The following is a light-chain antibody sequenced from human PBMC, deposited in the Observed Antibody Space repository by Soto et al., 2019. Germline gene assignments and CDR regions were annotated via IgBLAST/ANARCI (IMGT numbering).Light chain of an antibody. CDR2: DVR. V-gene: IGLV2-14*03. CDR1: SSDVGGYDF. J-gene: IGLJ2*01. CDR3: TSYTTSSTVV. Sequence: QSVLTQPASVSGSPGQSITISCTGTSSDVGGYDFVSWYQQHLGKAPKVIIYDVRNRPSGVSNRFSGSKAGNTASLNISGLQAEDEADYYCTSYTTSSTVVFGGGTKVTVL.